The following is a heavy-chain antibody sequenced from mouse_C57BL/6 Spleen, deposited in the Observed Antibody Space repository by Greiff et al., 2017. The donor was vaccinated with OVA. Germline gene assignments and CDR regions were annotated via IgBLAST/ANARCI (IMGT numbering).Heavy chain of an antibody. CDR1: GYAFSSSW. CDR3: AITTVLADYAMDY. D-gene: IGHD1-1*01. CDR2: IYPGDGVT. V-gene: IGHV1-82*01. J-gene: IGHJ4*01. Sequence: VQLQQSGPELVKPGASVKISCKASGYAFSSSWMNWVKQRPGKGLEWIGRIYPGDGVTNYNGKFKGKATLTADKSSSTAYMQLSSLTSEDSAVYFCAITTVLADYAMDYWGQGTSVTVSS.